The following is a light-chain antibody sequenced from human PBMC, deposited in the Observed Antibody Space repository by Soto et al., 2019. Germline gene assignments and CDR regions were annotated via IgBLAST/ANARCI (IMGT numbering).Light chain of an antibody. Sequence: QSVLTQPASVSGSPGQSITISCTGTSSDVGGYNYVSWYQQHPGKAPKLMIYDVSNRPSGVSNRFSGSKSGNTASLTISGLQAEDEADYYCSSYTSISTLDVFGTGTKLTVL. J-gene: IGLJ1*01. V-gene: IGLV2-14*01. CDR2: DVS. CDR1: SSDVGGYNY. CDR3: SSYTSISTLDV.